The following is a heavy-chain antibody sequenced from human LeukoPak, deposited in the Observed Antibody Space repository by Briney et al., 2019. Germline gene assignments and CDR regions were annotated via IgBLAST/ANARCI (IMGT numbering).Heavy chain of an antibody. J-gene: IGHJ4*02. Sequence: SETLSLTCTVSGGSISGGGYYWGWIRQPPGKGLEWIGNIYYSGSTYYNPSLKSRVTISVDTSKNQFSLKLISVTAEDTAVYYCARTMYYDFWSGTLPFDYWGQGTLVTVSS. CDR1: GGSISGGGYY. CDR3: ARTMYYDFWSGTLPFDY. V-gene: IGHV4-39*07. CDR2: IYYSGST. D-gene: IGHD3-3*01.